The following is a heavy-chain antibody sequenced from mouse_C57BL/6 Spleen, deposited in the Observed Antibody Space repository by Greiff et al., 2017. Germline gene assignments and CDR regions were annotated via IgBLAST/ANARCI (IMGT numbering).Heavy chain of an antibody. CDR1: GFSLTSYG. CDR2: IWSDGST. V-gene: IGHV2-6-1*01. CDR3: ARHAGYYGSSPYWYFDV. D-gene: IGHD1-1*01. Sequence: VKLVESGPGLVAPSQSLSITCTVSGFSLTSYGVHWVRQPPGKGLEWLVVIWSDGSTTYNSALKSRLSISKDNSKSQVFLKMNSLQTDDTAMYYCARHAGYYGSSPYWYFDVWGTGTTVTVSS. J-gene: IGHJ1*03.